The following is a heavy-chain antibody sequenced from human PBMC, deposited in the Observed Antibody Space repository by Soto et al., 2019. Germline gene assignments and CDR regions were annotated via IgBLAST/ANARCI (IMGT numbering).Heavy chain of an antibody. CDR1: GFNVSSNY. CDR2: VDSGGST. D-gene: IGHD3-22*01. V-gene: IGHV3-53*01. Sequence: PGGSLRLSCAASGFNVSSNYMSWISKAPGKGLEGFSVVDSGGSTYYADSVKLRFTIFRDNSKNKQYLQINSLRAEDTAVYYCERVEYYYYSSGSFDYWGQVTLVT. CDR3: ERVEYYYYSSGSFDY. J-gene: IGHJ4*02.